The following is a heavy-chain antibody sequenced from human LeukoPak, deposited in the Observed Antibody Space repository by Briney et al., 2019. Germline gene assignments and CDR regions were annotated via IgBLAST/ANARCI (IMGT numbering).Heavy chain of an antibody. CDR1: GFTFSSYA. V-gene: IGHV3-23*01. CDR2: ISGSGDTT. Sequence: GGSLRLSCAASGFTFSSYAMTWVRQAPGKGLEWISDISGSGDTTYYADSVKGRFTISRDNFKNTLYLQMNSLRAEDTAVYYCAKATGRWLQADFDYWGQGTLVTVSS. D-gene: IGHD5-24*01. J-gene: IGHJ4*02. CDR3: AKATGRWLQADFDY.